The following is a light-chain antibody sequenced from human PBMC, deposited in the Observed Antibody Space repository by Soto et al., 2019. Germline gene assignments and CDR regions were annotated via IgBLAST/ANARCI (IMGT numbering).Light chain of an antibody. CDR3: HQYGNSPLN. CDR1: QNVYSNF. J-gene: IGKJ3*01. V-gene: IGKV3-20*01. Sequence: ETVLTQSPGTLSLSPGDRATLSCRASQNVYSNFVGWYQQRPGQAPRLLIYGTSTRATDIPDRFSGSESGTDFNLTISRLEPDDFAVYFCHQYGNSPLNFGRGTKVDF. CDR2: GTS.